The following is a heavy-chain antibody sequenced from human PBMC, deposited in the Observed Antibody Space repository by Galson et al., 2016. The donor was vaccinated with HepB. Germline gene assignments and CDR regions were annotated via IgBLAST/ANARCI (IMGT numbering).Heavy chain of an antibody. D-gene: IGHD3-10*01. CDR3: ARDQLTARRGYFDY. CDR1: GFTFRSYA. Sequence: SLRLSCAASGFTFRSYAMSWVRQAPGKGLEWVSTIGGSGSSTYYTDSVKGRFTISRDNAKNSLYLQMNSLRDEDTAVYYCARDQLTARRGYFDYWGQGTLVTVSS. CDR2: IGGSGSST. V-gene: IGHV3-23*01. J-gene: IGHJ4*02.